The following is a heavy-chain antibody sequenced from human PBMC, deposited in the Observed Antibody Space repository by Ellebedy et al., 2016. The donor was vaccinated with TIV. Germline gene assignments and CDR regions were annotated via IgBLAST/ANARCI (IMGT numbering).Heavy chain of an antibody. CDR1: GYTFTSYY. D-gene: IGHD4-17*01. CDR3: ARDSGENDYGDYEGIDY. CDR2: INPSGGNT. V-gene: IGHV1-46*01. J-gene: IGHJ4*02. Sequence: ASVKVSXXASGYTFTSYYMHWVRQAPGQGLEWMGIINPSGGNTSYAQKFQGRVTMTRDTSTSTVYMELSSLRSEDTAVYYCARDSGENDYGDYEGIDYWGQGTLVTVSS.